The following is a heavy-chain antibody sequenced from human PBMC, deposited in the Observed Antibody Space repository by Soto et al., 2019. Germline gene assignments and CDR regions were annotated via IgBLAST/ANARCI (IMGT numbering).Heavy chain of an antibody. CDR1: GYTLTELS. V-gene: IGHV1-24*01. Sequence: ASVKVSCKVSGYTLTELSMHWVRQAPGKGLEWMGGFDPEDGETIYAQKFQGRVTVTEDTSTDTAYRELSSLRSEDTAVYYCATAFNGITIFGVVTDYYYGMDVWGQGTTVTVSS. CDR2: FDPEDGET. D-gene: IGHD3-3*01. CDR3: ATAFNGITIFGVVTDYYYGMDV. J-gene: IGHJ6*02.